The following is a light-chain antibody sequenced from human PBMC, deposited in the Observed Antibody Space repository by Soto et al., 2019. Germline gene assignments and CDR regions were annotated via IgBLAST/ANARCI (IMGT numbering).Light chain of an antibody. V-gene: IGLV2-23*01. Sequence: QSALTQPASLSGSPGQSITISCTGTSNDVGSHDLVSWYQQHAGKVPKLMIYEGSKRLSGVSNRFSGSKLGNTASLTISGLQAEDEADYYCCTYVGSSTSWVFGGGTKLTVL. J-gene: IGLJ3*02. CDR2: EGS. CDR1: SNDVGSHDL. CDR3: CTYVGSSTSWV.